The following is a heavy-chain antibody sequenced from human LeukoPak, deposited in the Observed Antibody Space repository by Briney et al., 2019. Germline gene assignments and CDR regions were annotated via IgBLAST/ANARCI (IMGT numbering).Heavy chain of an antibody. D-gene: IGHD5-12*01. V-gene: IGHV4-4*07. CDR1: GGSISGYF. CDR3: AREPTSGQEPTSGRPLDY. Sequence: SETLSLTCTVSGGSISGYFWSWIRQPAGKGLEWIGRIYSSGSNNYNPSLKSRVTMSLDTSKNHLSLNLSSVTAADTAVYYCAREPTSGQEPTSGRPLDYWGQGTLVTVSS. J-gene: IGHJ4*02. CDR2: IYSSGSN.